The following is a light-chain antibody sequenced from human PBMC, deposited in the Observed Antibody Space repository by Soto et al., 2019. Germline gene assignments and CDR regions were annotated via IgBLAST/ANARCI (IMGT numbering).Light chain of an antibody. CDR2: GAP. Sequence: DIQMTQSPSSLSASVGDRVTITCRASQGIDNYLAWFQQKPGKAPKCLIYGAPNLQSGVPSKFSGSGFGTDFTLTISSLQPEDFATYYCLQYESYPYAFGQGTKLEIK. CDR3: LQYESYPYA. V-gene: IGKV1-16*02. CDR1: QGIDNY. J-gene: IGKJ2*01.